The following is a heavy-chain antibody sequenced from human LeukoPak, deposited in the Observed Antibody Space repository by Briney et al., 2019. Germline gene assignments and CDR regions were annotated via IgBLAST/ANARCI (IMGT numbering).Heavy chain of an antibody. CDR2: IYTSGST. J-gene: IGHJ4*02. Sequence: PSETLSLTCTVSGGSISSGSYYWSGIRQPAGKGVEWIGRIYTSGSTNYNPSLKSRVTISVDTSKNQFSLKLSSVTAADTAVYYCARSPRILARYFDYWGQGTLVTVSS. D-gene: IGHD3-3*02. CDR1: GGSISSGSYY. V-gene: IGHV4-61*02. CDR3: ARSPRILARYFDY.